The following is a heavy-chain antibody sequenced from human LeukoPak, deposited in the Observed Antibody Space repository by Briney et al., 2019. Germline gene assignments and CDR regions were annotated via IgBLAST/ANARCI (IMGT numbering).Heavy chain of an antibody. J-gene: IGHJ4*02. D-gene: IGHD1-7*01. Sequence: PGGSLRLSCAASGFTFSSYGMHWVRQAPGKGLEWVAVIWYDGSNKYYEDSVNGRFTLSSENSKNTLYLQMNSLRAEDTAVYYCAKDGNKLELLTYYFDYWGQGTLVTVSS. V-gene: IGHV3-33*06. CDR3: AKDGNKLELLTYYFDY. CDR2: IWYDGSNK. CDR1: GFTFSSYG.